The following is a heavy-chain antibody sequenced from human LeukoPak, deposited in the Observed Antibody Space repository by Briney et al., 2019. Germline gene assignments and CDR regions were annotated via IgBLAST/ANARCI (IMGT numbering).Heavy chain of an antibody. Sequence: GGSLRLSCAASGFTFSSYGVSWVRQAPGKGLDWVSAINPSGSLTSYADSVRARFTISRDNSKNSLYLQMNSLRAEDTAVYYCARDRKRATPNWGQGTLVTVSS. J-gene: IGHJ4*02. CDR3: ARDRKRATPN. CDR2: INPSGSLT. CDR1: GFTFSSYG. V-gene: IGHV3-23*01. D-gene: IGHD5-24*01.